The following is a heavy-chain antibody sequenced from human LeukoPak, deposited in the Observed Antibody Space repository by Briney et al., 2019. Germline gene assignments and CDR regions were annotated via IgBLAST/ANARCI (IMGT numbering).Heavy chain of an antibody. CDR2: ISGYNGHT. J-gene: IGHJ4*02. V-gene: IGHV1-18*01. CDR3: ARGEAVAGNDNSGIDY. Sequence: GASVKVSCKASGYTFTSYGISWVRQAPGQGLEWMGWISGYNGHTNCAQNLQGRVTMTTDTSTSTAYMELRSLRSDDTAVYYCARGEAVAGNDNSGIDYWGQGTLVTVSS. CDR1: GYTFTSYG. D-gene: IGHD6-19*01.